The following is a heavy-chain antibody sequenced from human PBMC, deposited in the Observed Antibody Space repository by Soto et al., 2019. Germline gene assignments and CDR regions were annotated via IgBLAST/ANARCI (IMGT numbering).Heavy chain of an antibody. D-gene: IGHD3-22*01. CDR1: GYTIVNYG. CDR2: ISAYNGNT. CDR3: ARDSYFDSTGNFDY. V-gene: IGHV1-18*01. Sequence: ASVKVSCKASGYTIVNYGISWVRQAPGQGLEYMGWISAYNGNTNYAQKLQGRVTMTTDASTSTAYMELRSLRSDDTAMYYCARDSYFDSTGNFDYWGQGTLVTVYS. J-gene: IGHJ4*02.